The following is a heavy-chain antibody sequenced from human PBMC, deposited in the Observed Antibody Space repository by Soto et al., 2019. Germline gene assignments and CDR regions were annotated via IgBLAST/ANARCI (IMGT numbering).Heavy chain of an antibody. CDR1: GYTFTSYG. V-gene: IGHV1-18*01. CDR3: AREPTQDIVVVPAALSFDP. J-gene: IGHJ5*02. D-gene: IGHD2-2*01. CDR2: ISAYNGNT. Sequence: ASVKVSCKASGYTFTSYGISWVRQAPGQGLEWMGWISAYNGNTNYAQKLQGRVTMTTDTSTSTAYMELRSLRSDDTAVYYCAREPTQDIVVVPAALSFDPWGQGTLVTVSS.